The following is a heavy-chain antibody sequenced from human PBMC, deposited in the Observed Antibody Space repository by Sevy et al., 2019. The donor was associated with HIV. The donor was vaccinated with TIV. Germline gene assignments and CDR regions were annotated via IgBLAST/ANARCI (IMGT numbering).Heavy chain of an antibody. D-gene: IGHD2-2*01. Sequence: GGSLRLSCTASGFTFVDYAMSWVRQAPGKGLGWVGFIRGKAYGGTIEYAASVKGRFTISRDDSKSIAYLQMNSLKTEDTAVYYCTRYCSSSSCERTNWVDAFDIWGQGTMVTVSS. CDR3: TRYCSSSSCERTNWVDAFDI. V-gene: IGHV3-49*04. CDR1: GFTFVDYA. J-gene: IGHJ3*02. CDR2: IRGKAYGGTI.